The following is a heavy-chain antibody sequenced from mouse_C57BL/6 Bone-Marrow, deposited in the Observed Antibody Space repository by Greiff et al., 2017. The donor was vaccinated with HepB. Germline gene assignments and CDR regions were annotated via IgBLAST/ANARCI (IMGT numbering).Heavy chain of an antibody. J-gene: IGHJ3*01. Sequence: VQLKESGAELVRPGASVKLSCTASGFNIKDDYMHWVKQRPEQGLEWIGWIDPENGDTEYASKFQGKATITADTSSNTAYLQLSSLTSEDTAVYYCTRSSYWFAYWGQGTLVTVSA. V-gene: IGHV14-4*01. CDR3: TRSSYWFAY. CDR1: GFNIKDDY. CDR2: IDPENGDT. D-gene: IGHD1-1*01.